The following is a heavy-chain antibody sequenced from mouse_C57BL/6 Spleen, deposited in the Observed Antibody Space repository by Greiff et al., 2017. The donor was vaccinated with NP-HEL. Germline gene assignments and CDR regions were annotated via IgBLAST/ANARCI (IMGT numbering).Heavy chain of an antibody. CDR2: ISSGSSTI. J-gene: IGHJ4*01. V-gene: IGHV5-17*01. Sequence: VQLKESGGGLVKPGGSLKLPCATSGFTFSDHGMHWVRQAPEKGLGWVAYISSGSSTIYYADNVKGRVTISRDNAKNTLFLQMTSLRSEDTAMYYCARRPDYYAMDYWGQGTSVTVSS. CDR3: ARRPDYYAMDY. CDR1: GFTFSDHG.